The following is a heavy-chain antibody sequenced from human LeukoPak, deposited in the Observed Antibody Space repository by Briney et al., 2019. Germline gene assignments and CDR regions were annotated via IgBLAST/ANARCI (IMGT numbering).Heavy chain of an antibody. CDR2: INPNSAGT. CDR1: GYTFTDYY. J-gene: IGHJ4*02. D-gene: IGHD6-19*01. V-gene: IGHV1-2*02. Sequence: ASVKVSCKASGYTFTDYYIHWVRQAPVQGLEWMGWINPNSAGTNYAQKFEGRVTMTRDTSISTAYMEMSRLRSDDTAVYYCAREDSGWYVDYWGQGTLVTVSS. CDR3: AREDSGWYVDY.